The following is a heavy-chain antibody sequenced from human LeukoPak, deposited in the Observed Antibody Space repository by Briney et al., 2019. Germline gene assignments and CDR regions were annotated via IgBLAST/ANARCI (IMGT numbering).Heavy chain of an antibody. CDR3: TTEFDKITYYYGSGSYPFDY. Sequence: GGSLRLSCAASGFTFSSYAMHWVRQAPGKGLEWVAVISYDGSNKYYADSVKGRFTISRDNSKNTLYLQMNSLKTEDTAVYYCTTEFDKITYYYGSGSYPFDYWGQGTLVTVSS. D-gene: IGHD3-10*01. J-gene: IGHJ4*02. CDR2: ISYDGSNK. CDR1: GFTFSSYA. V-gene: IGHV3-30-3*01.